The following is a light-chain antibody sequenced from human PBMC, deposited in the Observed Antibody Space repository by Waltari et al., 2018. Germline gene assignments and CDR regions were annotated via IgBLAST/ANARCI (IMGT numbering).Light chain of an antibody. V-gene: IGKV3-11*01. CDR1: QSVSSY. Sequence: EIVLTQSPATLSLSPGERATLSCRASQSVSSYLAWYQQKPGQAPRLLIYDASNRANGIPARFSGSGSGTDFTLTISSLEPEDFAVYYCQQRSNWPPRTFGQGTKLEIK. CDR2: DAS. J-gene: IGKJ2*01. CDR3: QQRSNWPPRT.